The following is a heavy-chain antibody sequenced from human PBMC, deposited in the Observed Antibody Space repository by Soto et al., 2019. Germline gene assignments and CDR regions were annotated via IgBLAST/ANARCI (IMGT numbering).Heavy chain of an antibody. Sequence: QVQLVESGGGVVQPGGSLRLSCAASAFTFSRHGMHWVRQAPGKGLPWVGVIWSDGSNQRYAESVKGRFTISRDNSKNTRYRQMNSRRAEDTAVYYCARERTFGENNHNYMDVWGTGITVTVSS. D-gene: IGHD3-10*01. CDR3: ARERTFGENNHNYMDV. CDR2: IWSDGSNQ. J-gene: IGHJ6*03. CDR1: AFTFSRHG. V-gene: IGHV3-33*01.